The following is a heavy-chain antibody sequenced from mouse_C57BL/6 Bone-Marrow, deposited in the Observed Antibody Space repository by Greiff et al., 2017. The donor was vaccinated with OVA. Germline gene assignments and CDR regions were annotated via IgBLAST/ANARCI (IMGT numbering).Heavy chain of an antibody. CDR1: GFTIKDDY. Sequence: EVQLQQSGAELVRPGASVTLSCTASGFTIKDDYMHWVKQRPEQGLEWIGWIDPENGDTEYASKLQGKATITADKSSNTDYLQLSSLTSEDTAVYYCTFIYAVVDYWGQGTTTTVTS. V-gene: IGHV14-4*01. CDR3: TFIYAVVDY. CDR2: IDPENGDT. J-gene: IGHJ2*01. D-gene: IGHD1-1*01.